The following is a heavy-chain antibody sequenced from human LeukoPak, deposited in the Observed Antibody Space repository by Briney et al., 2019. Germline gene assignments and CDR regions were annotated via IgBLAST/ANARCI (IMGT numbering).Heavy chain of an antibody. J-gene: IGHJ6*02. V-gene: IGHV4-34*01. CDR3: ASGAGVVAKGRYYGMDV. D-gene: IGHD3-22*01. Sequence: SETLSLTCAVYGGSFSGYYWSWIRQPPGKGLEWIGEVNHSGSTNYNPSLKSRVTISVDTSKNQFSLKLSSVTAADTAVYYCASGAGVVAKGRYYGMDVWGQGTTVTVSS. CDR2: VNHSGST. CDR1: GGSFSGYY.